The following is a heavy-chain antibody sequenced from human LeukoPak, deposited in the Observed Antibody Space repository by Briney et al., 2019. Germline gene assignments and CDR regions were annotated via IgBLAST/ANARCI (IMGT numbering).Heavy chain of an antibody. J-gene: IGHJ6*02. CDR3: ARDRREDYYDFWSGYYPYYYGMDV. CDR2: ISYDGSNK. D-gene: IGHD3-3*01. CDR1: GFTFSSYA. V-gene: IGHV3-30-3*01. Sequence: PGRSLRLSCAASGFTFSSYAMHWVRQAPGKGLEWVAVISYDGSNKYYADSVKGRFTISRDNAKNSLYLQMNSLRAEDTAVYYCARDRREDYYDFWSGYYPYYYGMDVWGQGTTVTVSS.